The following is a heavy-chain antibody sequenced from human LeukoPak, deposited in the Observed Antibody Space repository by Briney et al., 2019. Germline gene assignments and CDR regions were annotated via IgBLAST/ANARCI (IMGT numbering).Heavy chain of an antibody. CDR3: ARTARDWFDP. V-gene: IGHV4-61*02. CDR1: GGSISSGSYY. CDR2: IYTSGST. Sequence: SQTLSLTCTVSGGSISSGSYYWRWIRQPAGKGLEWIGRIYTSGSTNYNPSLKSRVTISVDTSKNQFFLKLNSVTAADTAVYYCARTARDWFDPWGQGTLVTVSS. J-gene: IGHJ5*02. D-gene: IGHD2-21*02.